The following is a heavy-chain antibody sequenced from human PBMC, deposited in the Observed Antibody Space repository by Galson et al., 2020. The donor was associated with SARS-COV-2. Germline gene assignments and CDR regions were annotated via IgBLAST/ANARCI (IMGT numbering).Heavy chain of an antibody. V-gene: IGHV4-39*07. CDR1: GGSISSSSYY. CDR2: IYYSGST. J-gene: IGHJ4*02. Sequence: SETLSLTCTVSGGSISSSSYYWGWLRQPPGKGLEWIGSIYYSGSTYYNPSLKSRVTISVDTSKNQFSLKLSSVTAADTAVYYCARAKPQDYGDYYFDYWGQGTLVTVSS. D-gene: IGHD4-17*01. CDR3: ARAKPQDYGDYYFDY.